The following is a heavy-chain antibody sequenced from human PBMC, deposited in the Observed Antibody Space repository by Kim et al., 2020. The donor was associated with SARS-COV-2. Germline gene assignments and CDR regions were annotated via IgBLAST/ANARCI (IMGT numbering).Heavy chain of an antibody. V-gene: IGHV3-23*01. Sequence: YGTSLKGRLTISRDNSQNTLYLQMNSLRAEDTAVYYCAKDRPATAIDYFDYWGQGTLVTVSS. CDR3: AKDRPATAIDYFDY. J-gene: IGHJ4*02. D-gene: IGHD2-21*02.